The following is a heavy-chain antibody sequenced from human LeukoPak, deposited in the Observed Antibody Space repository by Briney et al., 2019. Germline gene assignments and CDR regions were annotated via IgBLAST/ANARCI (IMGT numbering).Heavy chain of an antibody. Sequence: GGSLRLSCAASGFTFSSYSMNWVRQAPGRGLEWVSGISYSGGSTYYADSVRGRFTISRDNSKNTLYLQMNSLRVEDTAVYYCAKEIGVAAFDYWGQGTLVTVSS. V-gene: IGHV3-23*01. J-gene: IGHJ4*02. CDR1: GFTFSSYS. CDR2: ISYSGGST. D-gene: IGHD6-19*01. CDR3: AKEIGVAAFDY.